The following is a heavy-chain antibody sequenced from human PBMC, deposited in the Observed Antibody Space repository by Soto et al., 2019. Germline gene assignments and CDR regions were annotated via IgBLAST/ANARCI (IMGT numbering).Heavy chain of an antibody. CDR1: GGSFSGYY. CDR2: INHSGST. V-gene: IGHV4-34*01. J-gene: IGHJ6*02. D-gene: IGHD2-2*01. Sequence: SETVSLTCAVYGGSFSGYYWSWIRQPPGKGLEWIGEINHSGSTNYNPSLKSRVTISVDTSKNQFSLKLSSVTAADTAVYYCARGPGCSSTSCYVTMPYYYYGMDVWGQGTTVTV. CDR3: ARGPGCSSTSCYVTMPYYYYGMDV.